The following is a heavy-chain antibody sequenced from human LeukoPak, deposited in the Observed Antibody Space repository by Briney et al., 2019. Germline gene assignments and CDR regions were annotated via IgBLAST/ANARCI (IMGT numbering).Heavy chain of an antibody. CDR3: AKDGSGYYYGSGSHFDY. CDR2: ISWNGGSI. Sequence: GGSLRLSCAPSGSTFDDYAMHWVPHAPGRGLWWVSGISWNGGSIGYADSVKGRFTIPRDNAKKSLYLQMNSLRAEDTALYYCAKDGSGYYYGSGSHFDYWGQGTLVTVSS. J-gene: IGHJ4*02. D-gene: IGHD3-10*01. V-gene: IGHV3-9*01. CDR1: GSTFDDYA.